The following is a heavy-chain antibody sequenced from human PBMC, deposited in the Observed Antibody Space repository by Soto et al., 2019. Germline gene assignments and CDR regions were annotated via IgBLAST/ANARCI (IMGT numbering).Heavy chain of an antibody. J-gene: IGHJ4*02. CDR3: AKAVGTPEQDY. CDR1: GFTFSSYG. CDR2: ISYDGSNK. V-gene: IGHV3-30*18. D-gene: IGHD1-1*01. Sequence: GGSLRLSCAASGFTFSSYGMHWVRQAPGKGLEWVAVISYDGSNKYYADSVKGRFTISRDNSKNTLYLQMNSLRAEDTAVYYCAKAVGTPEQDYWGQGTLVTVSS.